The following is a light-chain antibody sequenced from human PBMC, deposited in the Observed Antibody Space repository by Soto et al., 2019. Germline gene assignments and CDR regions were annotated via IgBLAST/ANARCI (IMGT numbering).Light chain of an antibody. CDR2: GNS. J-gene: IGLJ2*01. CDR1: SSNIGAGYD. V-gene: IGLV1-40*01. CDR3: QSYDSCLSGSVV. Sequence: QSVLTQPPSVSGAPGQRVTISCTGSSSNIGAGYDVHWYQQLPGTAPKLLIYGNSNRPSGVPDRFSGSKSGTSASLAIPGLQAEDEADYYCQSYDSCLSGSVVFGGGTKVTVL.